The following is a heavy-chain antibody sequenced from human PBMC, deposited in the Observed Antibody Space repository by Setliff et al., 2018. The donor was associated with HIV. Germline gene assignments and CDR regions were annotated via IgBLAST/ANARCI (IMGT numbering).Heavy chain of an antibody. Sequence: GGSLRLSCAAFGFTFDDYGMSWVRQAPGKGLEWVSGINWNGGSTGYADSVKGRFTISRDNAKNSLYLQMNSLRAEDTALYYCARDLWRVGATGYYFDYWGQGTLVTVSS. V-gene: IGHV3-20*04. J-gene: IGHJ4*02. CDR1: GFTFDDYG. CDR3: ARDLWRVGATGYYFDY. CDR2: INWNGGST. D-gene: IGHD1-26*01.